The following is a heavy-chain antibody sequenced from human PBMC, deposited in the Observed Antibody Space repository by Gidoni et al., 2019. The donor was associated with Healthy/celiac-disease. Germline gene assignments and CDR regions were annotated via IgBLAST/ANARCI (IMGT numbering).Heavy chain of an antibody. CDR3: ATGTTVTFDY. V-gene: IGHV1-24*01. D-gene: IGHD4-17*01. Sequence: HVQLVQSGAEVNKPGASVKVSCKVSGYTLTAVSMHWVRQAPGKGLECMGGFDPEDGETIYAQKFQGRVTMTEDTSTDTAYMELSSLRSEDTAVYYCATGTTVTFDYWGQGTLVTVSS. CDR1: GYTLTAVS. CDR2: FDPEDGET. J-gene: IGHJ4*02.